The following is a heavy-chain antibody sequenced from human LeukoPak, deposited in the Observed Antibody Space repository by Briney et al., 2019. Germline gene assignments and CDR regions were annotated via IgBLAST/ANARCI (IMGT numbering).Heavy chain of an antibody. CDR2: VYDTGDT. J-gene: IGHJ4*02. CDR1: GTSITRTY. D-gene: IGHD1-7*01. CDR3: ARRATSGNYQMLHFDS. V-gene: IGHV4-59*08. Sequence: SVTLSLTCTVSGTSITRTYWSWIRQPPGRGLESVGHVYDTGDTNYNPSLKSRVTMSLDTSKNQFSLTLSSVTAADTAIYYCARRATSGNYQMLHFDSWGQGILVTVSS.